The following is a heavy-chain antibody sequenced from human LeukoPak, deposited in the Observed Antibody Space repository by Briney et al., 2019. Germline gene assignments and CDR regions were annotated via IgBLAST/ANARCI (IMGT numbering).Heavy chain of an antibody. CDR2: ISGSGGST. J-gene: IGHJ6*02. V-gene: IGHV3-23*01. Sequence: PGGSLRLSCAASGFTFSSYAMSWVRQAPGKGLEWVSAISGSGGSTYYADSVKGRFTISRDNSKNTLYLQMNSLRAEDTAVYYCARNDVTYYYDSSGYQELYGMDVWGQGTTVTVSS. CDR3: ARNDVTYYYDSSGYQELYGMDV. D-gene: IGHD3-22*01. CDR1: GFTFSSYA.